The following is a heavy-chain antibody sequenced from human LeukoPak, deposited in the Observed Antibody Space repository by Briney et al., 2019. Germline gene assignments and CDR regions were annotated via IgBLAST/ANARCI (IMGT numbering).Heavy chain of an antibody. J-gene: IGHJ6*03. CDR3: TTDPEGNSYYYYYMDV. D-gene: IGHD1-14*01. CDR1: GFTFSGSA. V-gene: IGHV3-73*01. Sequence: PGGSLRLSCAASGFTFSGSALHWVRQASGKGLEWVGRIRSTANGYATAYAVSVKGRFTISRDDSKNTLYLQMNSLKTEDTAVYYCTTDPEGNSYYYYYMDVWGKGTTVTVSS. CDR2: IRSTANGYAT.